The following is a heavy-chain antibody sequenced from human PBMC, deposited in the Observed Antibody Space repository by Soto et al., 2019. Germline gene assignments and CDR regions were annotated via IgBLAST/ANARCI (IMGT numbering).Heavy chain of an antibody. J-gene: IGHJ4*02. D-gene: IGHD6-19*01. CDR3: ARVSGIAVAEV. V-gene: IGHV1-3*01. CDR1: GYTFTSYG. Sequence: QVRLVQSGAEVKKPGASVKVSCKASGYTFTSYGMHWVRQAPGQRLEWMGWINAGNGNTKYSQKFQGRVTITRDTSASTAYMELSSLRSEDTAVYYCARVSGIAVAEVWGQGTLVTVSS. CDR2: INAGNGNT.